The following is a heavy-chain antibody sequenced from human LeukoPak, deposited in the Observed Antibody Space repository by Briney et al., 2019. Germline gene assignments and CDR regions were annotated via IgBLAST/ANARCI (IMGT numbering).Heavy chain of an antibody. V-gene: IGHV3-9*01. D-gene: IGHD2-2*01. Sequence: GGSLRLSCAVSGFTFDDYAMHWVRQAPGKGLEWVSGISWNSGSIGYADSVKGRFTISRDNAKNSLYLQMNSLRAEDTALYYCAKDMGHCSSTSCPIQHWGQGTLVTVSS. CDR1: GFTFDDYA. J-gene: IGHJ1*01. CDR2: ISWNSGSI. CDR3: AKDMGHCSSTSCPIQH.